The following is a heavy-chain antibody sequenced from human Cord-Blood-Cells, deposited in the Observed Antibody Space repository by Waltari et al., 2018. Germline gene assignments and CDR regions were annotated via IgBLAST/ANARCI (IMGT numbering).Heavy chain of an antibody. J-gene: IGHJ2*01. CDR2: INHSGST. CDR1: GGSFSGYY. CDR3: ARPKTGRYFDL. V-gene: IGHV4-34*01. Sequence: QVQLQQWGAGLLKPSETLSLTCAVYGGSFSGYYWSWIRQPPGKGLEWIGEINHSGSTTYNPSLKSRVTISVDTSKNQFSLKLSSVTAADTAVYYCARPKTGRYFDLWGRGTLVTVSS. D-gene: IGHD1-1*01.